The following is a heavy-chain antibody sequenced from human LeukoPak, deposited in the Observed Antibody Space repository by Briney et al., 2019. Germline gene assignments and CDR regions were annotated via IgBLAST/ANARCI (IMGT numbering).Heavy chain of an antibody. J-gene: IGHJ4*02. D-gene: IGHD3-9*01. Sequence: GASVKVSCKASGYTFTTYAISWVRQAPGQRPEWMGWISSYNGNINYAQKFQGRVTMTTDTSTTTAYMELMKLTSDDTAVYYCARTPLRYFDSLGLRAGAPDFWGQGTLVTVSS. CDR3: ARTPLRYFDSLGLRAGAPDF. CDR2: ISSYNGNI. V-gene: IGHV1-18*01. CDR1: GYTFTTYA.